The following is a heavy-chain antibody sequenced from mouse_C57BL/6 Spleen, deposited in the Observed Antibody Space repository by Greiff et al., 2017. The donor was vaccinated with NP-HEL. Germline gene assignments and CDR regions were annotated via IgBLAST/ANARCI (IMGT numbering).Heavy chain of an antibody. CDR2: IRNKANGYTT. CDR1: GFTFTDYY. Sequence: EVKLVESGGGLVQPGGSLSLSCAASGFTFTDYYMSWVRQPPGKALEWLGFIRNKANGYTTEYSASVKGRFTISRDNSQSILYLQMNALRAEDSATYYCASYPLYEYYWYFDVWGTGTTVTVSS. V-gene: IGHV7-3*01. D-gene: IGHD2-3*01. J-gene: IGHJ1*03. CDR3: ASYPLYEYYWYFDV.